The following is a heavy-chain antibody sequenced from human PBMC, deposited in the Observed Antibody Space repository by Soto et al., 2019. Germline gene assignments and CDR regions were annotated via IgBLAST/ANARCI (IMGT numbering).Heavy chain of an antibody. J-gene: IGHJ4*02. D-gene: IGHD5-12*01. Sequence: ASVKVSCKASGYTFISYGISWVRQAPGQGLEWMGWISAHSGNTKYVEKFKDRVTMTIDTSTRTAYMELRSLRSDDTAIYYCARHPGGTTLYSGYAYYFDYWGLGTMVTVYS. CDR1: GYTFISYG. V-gene: IGHV1-18*01. CDR2: ISAHSGNT. CDR3: ARHPGGTTLYSGYAYYFDY.